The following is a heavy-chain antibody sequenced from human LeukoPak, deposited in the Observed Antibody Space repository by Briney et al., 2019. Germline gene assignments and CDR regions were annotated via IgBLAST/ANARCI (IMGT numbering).Heavy chain of an antibody. CDR2: INSDGSST. J-gene: IGHJ3*02. CDR1: GFTFSSYW. Sequence: PGGSLRLSCAASGFTFSSYWMHWVRQAPGKGLVWVSRINSDGSSTSYADSVKGRFTISRDNAKNTLYLQINSLRPEDTAMYYCARVDDLDAFDIWGQGTMVTVSS. D-gene: IGHD2-2*03. CDR3: ARVDDLDAFDI. V-gene: IGHV3-74*01.